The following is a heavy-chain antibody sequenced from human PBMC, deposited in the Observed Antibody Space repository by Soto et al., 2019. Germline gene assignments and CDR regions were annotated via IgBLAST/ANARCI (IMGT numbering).Heavy chain of an antibody. J-gene: IGHJ5*02. CDR2: IYWDNDK. Sequence: QITLKESGPTLVKPTQTLTLTCTFSGFSLTSTGVAVGWIRQPPGKALEWIALIYWDNDKQYSPSLRSRLTITKDTSKTQVVLTMTHMDPVDTATYYCVPSPEFNRNTPLSTWFDAWGPGTRVTFSS. CDR3: VPSPEFNRNTPLSTWFDA. D-gene: IGHD1-20*01. V-gene: IGHV2-5*02. CDR1: GFSLTSTGVA.